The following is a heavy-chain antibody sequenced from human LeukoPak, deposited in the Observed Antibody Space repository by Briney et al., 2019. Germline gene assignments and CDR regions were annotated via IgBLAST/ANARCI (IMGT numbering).Heavy chain of an antibody. CDR1: GFTFSSIM. Sequence: AGSLTLTCAASGFTFSSIMMTWDRQAQGKGREGWTNIKPDGGDKFYVDSVRGRFTITRDNAKNSLYLQMNSLRAEDTAVYYCARDQGPYYDSSGYNYWGQGTLVTVSS. CDR3: ARDQGPYYDSSGYNY. D-gene: IGHD3-22*01. V-gene: IGHV3-7*01. CDR2: IKPDGGDK. J-gene: IGHJ4*02.